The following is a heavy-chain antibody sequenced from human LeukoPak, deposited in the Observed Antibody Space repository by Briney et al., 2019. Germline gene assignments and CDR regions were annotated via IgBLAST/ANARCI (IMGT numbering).Heavy chain of an antibody. CDR2: ISGSGGNT. Sequence: GGTLRLSCVASEFTFNNYAMAWVRQGPGKGLEWVSSISGSGGNTHYADSVKGRFTISRDNSKNTLYLQMNSLRADDTAVYYCAKDFRAKSGSGSYGWFDPWGQGTLVTVSS. CDR1: EFTFNNYA. D-gene: IGHD3-10*01. J-gene: IGHJ5*02. V-gene: IGHV3-23*01. CDR3: AKDFRAKSGSGSYGWFDP.